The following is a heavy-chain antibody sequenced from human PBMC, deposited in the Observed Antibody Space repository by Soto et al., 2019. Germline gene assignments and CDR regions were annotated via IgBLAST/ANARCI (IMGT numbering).Heavy chain of an antibody. CDR3: AREAV. V-gene: IGHV3-7*05. CDR2: IKQDGSEQ. J-gene: IGHJ6*02. CDR1: GFTFSGYW. Sequence: EVQLVESGGGLFQPGGSLRLSCAASGFTFSGYWMSWVRQAPGKGLEWVANIKQDGSEQFYVDSVKGRFTISRDNAKNSLYLQIHSLRAEDTAVYYCAREAVWGQGTTVSVSS.